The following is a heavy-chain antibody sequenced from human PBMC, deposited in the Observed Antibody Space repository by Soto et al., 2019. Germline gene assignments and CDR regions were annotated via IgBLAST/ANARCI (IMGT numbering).Heavy chain of an antibody. J-gene: IGHJ5*02. D-gene: IGHD3-9*01. CDR1: GFPFSSYA. Sequence: DVQLVGSGGGLVQPGGSLRPSCVASGFPFSSYAMHWVRQAPGKGLEWISYINGASRTTFYADSVKGRFTVSRDNAKNSKNLQMSSLRHEDTAYYYCARYLYHWGLGVLVTVSS. CDR3: ARYLYH. V-gene: IGHV3-48*02. CDR2: INGASRTT.